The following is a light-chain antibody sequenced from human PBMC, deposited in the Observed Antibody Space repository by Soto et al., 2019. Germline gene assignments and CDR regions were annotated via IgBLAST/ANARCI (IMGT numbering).Light chain of an antibody. J-gene: IGKJ1*01. CDR1: QGISSY. Sequence: IRMTQSPSTFSASTGDRVTITCWASQGISSYLAWYQQKPGKAPKLLIYAASTLQSGVPSRLRGSGYGTDLTITISSMQTEDFETYYCQQSYSNPWTFGQGTKVDIK. CDR3: QQSYSNPWT. CDR2: AAS. V-gene: IGKV1-8*01.